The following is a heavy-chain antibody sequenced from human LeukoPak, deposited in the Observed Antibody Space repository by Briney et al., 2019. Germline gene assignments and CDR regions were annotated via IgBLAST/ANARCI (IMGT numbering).Heavy chain of an antibody. D-gene: IGHD6-19*01. CDR1: GFSFRSYA. CDR3: AKVYKQWLLRYSFDS. J-gene: IGHJ4*02. CDR2: ISRSGDNT. V-gene: IGHV3-23*01. Sequence: GGSLRLSCAASGFSFRSYAMSWVRQAPGKGLEWVSGISRSGDNTYYADSVKGRFTISRDTSKDTVYLQMNTLRAEDTAVYFCAKVYKQWLLRYSFDSWGQGTLVIVSS.